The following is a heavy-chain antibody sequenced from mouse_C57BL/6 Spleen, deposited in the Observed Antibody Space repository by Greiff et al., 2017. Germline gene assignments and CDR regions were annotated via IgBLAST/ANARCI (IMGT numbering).Heavy chain of an antibody. CDR3: AREGTVVATSNFDY. Sequence: QVQLQQSGPELVKPGASVKISCKASGYAFSSSWMNWVKQRPGKGLEWIGRIYPGDGDTNYNGKFKGKATLTADKSASTAYMQLSSLTSEDSAVYFCAREGTVVATSNFDYWGQGTTLTVSS. D-gene: IGHD1-1*01. CDR2: IYPGDGDT. J-gene: IGHJ2*01. CDR1: GYAFSSSW. V-gene: IGHV1-82*01.